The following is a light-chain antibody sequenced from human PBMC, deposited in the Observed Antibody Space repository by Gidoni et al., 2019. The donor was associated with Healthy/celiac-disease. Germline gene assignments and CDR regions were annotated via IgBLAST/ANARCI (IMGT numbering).Light chain of an antibody. V-gene: IGKV4-1*01. CDR2: WAS. CDR1: QSVLYSSNNKNY. CDR3: QQYYSTPPT. Sequence: DIVMTQSPDSLAVSLGERATINCKSSQSVLYSSNNKNYLAWYQQKPGQPTKLLIYWASTREPGVPDRFSGSGSGTDFTLTISSLQAEDVAVYYCQQYYSTPPTFGQGTKLEIK. J-gene: IGKJ2*01.